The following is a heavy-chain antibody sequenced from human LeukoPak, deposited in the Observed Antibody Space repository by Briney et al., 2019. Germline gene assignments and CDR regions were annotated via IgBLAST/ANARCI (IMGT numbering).Heavy chain of an antibody. Sequence: PGRSLRLSCAASGFTFSSYAVHWVRQAPGKGLEWVAVISTDGSNKYYADSVKGRFTISRDDSKNTLYLQMNSLRAEDTAVYYCAKFRDYQLLSSWFDPWGQGTLVTVSS. D-gene: IGHD2-2*01. CDR2: ISTDGSNK. J-gene: IGHJ5*02. V-gene: IGHV3-30*18. CDR3: AKFRDYQLLSSWFDP. CDR1: GFTFSSYA.